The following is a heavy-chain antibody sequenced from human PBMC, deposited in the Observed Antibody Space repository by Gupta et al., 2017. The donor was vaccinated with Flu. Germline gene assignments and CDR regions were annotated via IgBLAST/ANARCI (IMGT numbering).Heavy chain of an antibody. CDR2: ISHDGGIK. J-gene: IGHJ3*01. CDR1: FSADG. Sequence: FSADGMHWVRQAPGKGLEWVSLISHDGGIKYYADSVKGRFTISRDNFKNTLYVQMNSLRPEDTAVYYCVTEEYWTNVFDVWGQGTMVIVSS. V-gene: IGHV3-30*03. D-gene: IGHD2-8*01. CDR3: VTEEYWTNVFDV.